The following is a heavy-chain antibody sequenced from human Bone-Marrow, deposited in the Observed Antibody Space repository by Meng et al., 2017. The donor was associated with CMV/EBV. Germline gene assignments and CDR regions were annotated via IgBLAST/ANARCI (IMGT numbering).Heavy chain of an antibody. J-gene: IGHJ6*02. D-gene: IGHD6-19*01. CDR1: GVTFSSYA. CDR3: ARVASGEQWPPRPNGYYYYGMDV. V-gene: IGHV3-30*04. Sequence: AETLRLTCAASGVTFSSYAMHWVRQAPGKGLEWVAVISYDGSNKYYADSVKGRFTISRDHSKNTLYLQMNSLRAEDTTVYYCARVASGEQWPPRPNGYYYYGMDVWGQGTTVTVSS. CDR2: ISYDGSNK.